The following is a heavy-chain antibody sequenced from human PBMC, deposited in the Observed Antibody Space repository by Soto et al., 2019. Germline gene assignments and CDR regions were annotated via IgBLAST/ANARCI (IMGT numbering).Heavy chain of an antibody. Sequence: AASVKVSCKASGYTFTGYYMHWVRQAPGQGLEWMGWINPNSGGTNYAQKFQGRVTMTRDTSISTAYMELSRLRSDDTAVYYCARLLTEVRVVPAAIDWFDPWGQGTLVTVSS. V-gene: IGHV1-2*02. J-gene: IGHJ5*02. CDR1: GYTFTGYY. CDR3: ARLLTEVRVVPAAIDWFDP. CDR2: INPNSGGT. D-gene: IGHD2-2*01.